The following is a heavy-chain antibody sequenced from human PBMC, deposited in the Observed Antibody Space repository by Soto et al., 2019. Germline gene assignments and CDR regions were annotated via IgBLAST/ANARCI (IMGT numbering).Heavy chain of an antibody. CDR2: IYTSGSA. V-gene: IGHV4-4*07. Sequence: SGGMPRRCYWSGCRQLAGKRLEWIGRIYTSGSANYNPSLKSRVTMSVDTSKNQFSLKLSSVTAADTAVYYGAIDLATGSHGPPFAICCQGTIVT. CDR3: AIDLATGSHGPPFAI. D-gene: IGHD1-1*01. J-gene: IGHJ3*02. CDR1: GGMPRRCY.